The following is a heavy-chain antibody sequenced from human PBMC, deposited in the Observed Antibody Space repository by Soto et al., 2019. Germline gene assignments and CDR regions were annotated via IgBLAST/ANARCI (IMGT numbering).Heavy chain of an antibody. D-gene: IGHD2-8*01. J-gene: IGHJ4*02. CDR3: ARDIVLMVYAMDDRIAAAGYFDY. V-gene: IGHV3-30-3*01. CDR1: GFTFSSYA. Sequence: LRLSCAASGFTFSSYAMHWVRQAPGKGLEWVAVISYDGSNKYYADSVKGRFTISRDNSKNTLYLQMNSLRAEDTAVYYCARDIVLMVYAMDDRIAAAGYFDYWGQRTLVTVSS. CDR2: ISYDGSNK.